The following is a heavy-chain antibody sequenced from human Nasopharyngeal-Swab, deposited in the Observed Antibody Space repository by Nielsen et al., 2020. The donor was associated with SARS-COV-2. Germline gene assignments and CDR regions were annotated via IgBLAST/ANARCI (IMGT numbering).Heavy chain of an antibody. CDR1: GFIFHDYA. V-gene: IGHV3-9*01. CDR2: ISWNSVSI. CDR3: AKDFFYGDAGDWYFDL. D-gene: IGHD4-17*01. J-gene: IGHJ2*01. Sequence: SLKISCAASGFIFHDYAMHWVRQAPGKGPAWVSGISWNSVSIGYADSVKGRFTISRDNAKNSLYLQMNSLRAEDTALYYCAKDFFYGDAGDWYFDLWGRGTLVTVSS.